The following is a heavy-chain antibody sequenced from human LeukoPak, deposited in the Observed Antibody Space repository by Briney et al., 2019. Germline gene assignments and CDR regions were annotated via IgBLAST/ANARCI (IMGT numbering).Heavy chain of an antibody. CDR1: GFTFSSYW. Sequence: PGRSPRLSCAASGFTFSSYWMSWIRQAPGKGLEWVANIKQDGSEKYYVDSVKGRFTISRDNAKNSLYLQMNSLRGEDTAVYYCATAGFDYWGQGTLVTVSS. V-gene: IGHV3-7*01. J-gene: IGHJ4*02. CDR2: IKQDGSEK. CDR3: ATAGFDY.